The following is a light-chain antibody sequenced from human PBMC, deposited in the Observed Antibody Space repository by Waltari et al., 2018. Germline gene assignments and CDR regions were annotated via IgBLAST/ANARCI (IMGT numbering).Light chain of an antibody. V-gene: IGLV1-40*01. J-gene: IGLJ2*01. Sequence: QSVLTQPPSVSGAPGQRVTIPCTGSSSNIGAGSGVHWYQQLPGTAPKLLIYGNNNRPSGVPDRFSGSKSGTSASLAITGLQAEDEADYYCQSYDSSLSGVLFGGGTKLTVL. CDR1: SSNIGAGSG. CDR3: QSYDSSLSGVL. CDR2: GNN.